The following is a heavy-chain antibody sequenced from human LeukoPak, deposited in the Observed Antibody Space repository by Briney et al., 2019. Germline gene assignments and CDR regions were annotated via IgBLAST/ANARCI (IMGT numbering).Heavy chain of an antibody. V-gene: IGHV3-48*01. CDR3: ARVSRFLGDY. J-gene: IGHJ4*02. Sequence: GGSLRLSCAASGFTFSSYSMNWVRQAPGKGLEWVSYISSSSTIYYADSVKGRFTISRDNAKNSLYLQMNSLRAEDTAVYCCARVSRFLGDYWGQGTLVTVSS. D-gene: IGHD3-3*01. CDR1: GFTFSSYS. CDR2: ISSSSTI.